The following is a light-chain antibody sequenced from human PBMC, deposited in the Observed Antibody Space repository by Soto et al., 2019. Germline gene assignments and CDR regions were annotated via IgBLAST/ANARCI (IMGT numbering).Light chain of an antibody. Sequence: IVLTQSPCTLSLSPVERATLSFRASQSVSNNYLAWYQQKPGQAPRLLIYGASNRATGIPDRFSGSGSGTDFTLTISRLEPEDFAVYYCQQYGSSGTFGQGTKVDIK. CDR1: QSVSNNY. V-gene: IGKV3-20*01. CDR3: QQYGSSGT. J-gene: IGKJ1*01. CDR2: GAS.